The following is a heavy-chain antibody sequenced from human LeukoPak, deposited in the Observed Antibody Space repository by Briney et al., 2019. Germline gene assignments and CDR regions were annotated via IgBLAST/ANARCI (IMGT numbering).Heavy chain of an antibody. CDR2: IIPILGIA. CDR1: GGTFSSYT. J-gene: IGHJ4*02. V-gene: IGHV1-69*02. CDR3: ASGTTVEDY. D-gene: IGHD4-23*01. Sequence: ASVKVSCKASGGTFSSYTISWVRQAHGQGHEWMGRIIPILGIANYAQKFQGRVTITADKSTSTAYMELSSLRSEDTAVYYCASGTTVEDYWGQGTLVTVSS.